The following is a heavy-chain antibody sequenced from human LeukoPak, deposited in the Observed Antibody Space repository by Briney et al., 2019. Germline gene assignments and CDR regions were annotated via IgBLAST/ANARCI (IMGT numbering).Heavy chain of an antibody. V-gene: IGHV6-1*01. CDR1: GDSVSSNSVT. D-gene: IGHD2-2*01. CDR2: TYYRSTWYN. CDR3: ARRLTQYDCFDP. Sequence: KSSQTLSLTCAISGDSVSSNSVTWNWIRQSPSRGLEWLGRTYYRSTWYNDYAVSVRGRITVNPDTSKNQFSLHLSSVTPEDTAVYYCARRLTQYDCFDPWGQGILVTVSS. J-gene: IGHJ5*02.